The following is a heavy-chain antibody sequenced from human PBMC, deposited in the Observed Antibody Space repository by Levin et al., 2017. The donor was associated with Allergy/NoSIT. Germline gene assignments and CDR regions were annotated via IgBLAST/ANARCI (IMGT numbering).Heavy chain of an antibody. CDR2: ISRSGSTI. J-gene: IGHJ4*02. V-gene: IGHV3-48*03. CDR3: ARRYCSSTSCLLDY. Sequence: GESLKISCAASGFTFSSYEMNWVRQAPGKGLEWVSYISRSGSTIYYADSVKGRFTISRDNAKNSLYLQMNSLRAEDTAVYYCARRYCSSTSCLLDYWGQGTLVTVAS. D-gene: IGHD2-2*01. CDR1: GFTFSSYE.